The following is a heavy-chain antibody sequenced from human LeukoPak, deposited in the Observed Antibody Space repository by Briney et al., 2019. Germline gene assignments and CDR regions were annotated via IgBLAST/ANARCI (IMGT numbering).Heavy chain of an antibody. CDR2: ISSSSSYI. Sequence: GGSLRLSCAASGFTFSSYSMNGVRQAPGKGREWVSSISSSSSYIYYTDSVKGRFTISRDNAKNSLYLQMNSLRAEDTAVYYCARMVDSYGGYAFDIWGQGTMVTVSS. J-gene: IGHJ3*02. CDR1: GFTFSSYS. D-gene: IGHD5-18*01. CDR3: ARMVDSYGGYAFDI. V-gene: IGHV3-21*01.